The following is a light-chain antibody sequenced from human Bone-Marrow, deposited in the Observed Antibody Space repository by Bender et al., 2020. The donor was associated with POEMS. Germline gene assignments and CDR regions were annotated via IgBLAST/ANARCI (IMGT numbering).Light chain of an antibody. Sequence: QSALTQPASVSGSPGQSITISCTGSASDVGSYNLVSWYQHHPGKAPKFMIFEVSQRPSGVSNRFSGSKSGNTASLTISGLQAEDEADYYCSSYTTSSMRVFGGGTRLTVL. CDR3: SSYTTSSMRV. V-gene: IGLV2-14*02. J-gene: IGLJ2*01. CDR1: ASDVGSYNL. CDR2: EVS.